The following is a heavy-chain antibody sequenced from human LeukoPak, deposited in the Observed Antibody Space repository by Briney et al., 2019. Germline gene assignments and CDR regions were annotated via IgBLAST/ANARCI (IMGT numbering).Heavy chain of an antibody. CDR3: AQQPYYYGSGSSRPFRA. J-gene: IGHJ4*02. D-gene: IGHD3-10*01. Sequence: GASVKVSCKAFGHSLTSYSMHWVRQAPGQGLEWMGIINPSGGSTSYAQKFQGRVTMTRDTSTSTVYMELSSLRSEDTAVYYCAQQPYYYGSGSSRPFRAWGQGTLVTVSS. CDR1: GHSLTSYS. V-gene: IGHV1-46*01. CDR2: INPSGGST.